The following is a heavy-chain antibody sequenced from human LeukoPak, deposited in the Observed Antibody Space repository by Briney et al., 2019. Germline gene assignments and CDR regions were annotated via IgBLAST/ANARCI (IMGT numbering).Heavy chain of an antibody. CDR3: ARGHGYCSGGSCYSIYYFDY. CDR1: GYTFTSYD. J-gene: IGHJ4*02. V-gene: IGHV1-8*01. CDR2: MNPNSGNT. Sequence: ASVKVSCKASGYTFTSYDINWVRQATGQGLEWMGWMNPNSGNTGYAQRFQGRVTMTRNTSISTAYMELSSLRSEDTAVSYCARGHGYCSGGSCYSIYYFDYWGQGTLVTVSS. D-gene: IGHD2-15*01.